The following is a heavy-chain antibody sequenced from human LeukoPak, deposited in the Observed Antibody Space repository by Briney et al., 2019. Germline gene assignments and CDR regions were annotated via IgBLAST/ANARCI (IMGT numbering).Heavy chain of an antibody. Sequence: SETLSLTCAVSGGSISSGDYSWSWIRQPPGKGLEWIGYIYHSGSTYYNPSLKSRVTISVDRSKNQFSLKLSSVTAADTAVYYCARVIPHYDILTGRYNWFDPWGQGTLVTVSS. J-gene: IGHJ5*02. CDR2: IYHSGST. CDR1: GGSISSGDYS. CDR3: ARVIPHYDILTGRYNWFDP. V-gene: IGHV4-30-2*01. D-gene: IGHD3-9*01.